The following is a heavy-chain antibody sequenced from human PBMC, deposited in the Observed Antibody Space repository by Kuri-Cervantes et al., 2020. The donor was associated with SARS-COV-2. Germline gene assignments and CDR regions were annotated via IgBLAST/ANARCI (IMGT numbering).Heavy chain of an antibody. Sequence: GESLKISCVPSGFTFSGYDMHWVRQAPGKGLEWVAFIRYDGSDKYYADSVKGRFTISRDSSKNTLYLQMNSLRAEDTAVYYCAEGSASWASYIDNWGQGTLVTVSS. CDR1: GFTFSGYD. D-gene: IGHD2-2*01. J-gene: IGHJ4*02. CDR2: IRYDGSDK. CDR3: AEGSASWASYIDN. V-gene: IGHV3-30*02.